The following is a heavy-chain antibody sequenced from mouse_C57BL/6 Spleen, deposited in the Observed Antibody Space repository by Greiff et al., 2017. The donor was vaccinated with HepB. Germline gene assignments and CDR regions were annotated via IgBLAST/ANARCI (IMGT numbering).Heavy chain of an antibody. CDR3: TYYGSTPYYFDY. D-gene: IGHD1-1*01. CDR1: GYTFTDYE. J-gene: IGHJ2*01. CDR2: IDPETGGT. Sequence: QVQLQQSGAELVRPGASVTLSCKASGYTFTDYEMHWVKQTPVHGLEWIGAIDPETGGTAYNQKFKGKAILTADKSSSTAYMELRSLTSEDSAVYYCTYYGSTPYYFDYWGQGTTLTVSS. V-gene: IGHV1-15*01.